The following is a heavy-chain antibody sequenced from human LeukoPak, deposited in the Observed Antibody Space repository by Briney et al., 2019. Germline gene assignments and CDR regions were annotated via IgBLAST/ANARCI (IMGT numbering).Heavy chain of an antibody. Sequence: ASVKVSCKASGYTFTSYYMHWVRQAPGQGLGWMGIINPSGGSTSYAQKFQGRVTMTRDTSTSTVYMELSSLRSEDTAVYYCGREAKPVVVVAAGPGYWGQGTLVTVSS. V-gene: IGHV1-46*01. CDR3: GREAKPVVVVAAGPGY. D-gene: IGHD2-15*01. CDR2: INPSGGST. CDR1: GYTFTSYY. J-gene: IGHJ4*02.